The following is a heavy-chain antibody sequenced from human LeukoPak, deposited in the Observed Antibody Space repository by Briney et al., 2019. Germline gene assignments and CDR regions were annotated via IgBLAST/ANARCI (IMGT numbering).Heavy chain of an antibody. D-gene: IGHD2-15*01. J-gene: IGHJ6*02. Sequence: GASVKVSCKASGGTFISYAISWVRQAPGQGLEWMGGIIPIFGTANYAQKFQGRVTITADESTSTAYMELSSLRSEDTAVYYCARATGPYTLNLYCSGGSCYSNYYYGMDVWGQGTTVTVSS. CDR3: ARATGPYTLNLYCSGGSCYSNYYYGMDV. CDR1: GGTFISYA. CDR2: IIPIFGTA. V-gene: IGHV1-69*13.